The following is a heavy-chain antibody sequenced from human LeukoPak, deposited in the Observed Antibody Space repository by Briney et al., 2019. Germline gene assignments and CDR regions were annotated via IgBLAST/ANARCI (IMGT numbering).Heavy chain of an antibody. CDR1: GGSISSYY. Sequence: SETLSLTCTVSGGSISSYYWSWIRQPPGKGLEWIGEINHSGSTNYNPSLKSRVTISVDTSKNQFSLKLSSVTAADTAVYYCARASWYFDLWGRGTLVTASS. CDR3: ARASWYFDL. J-gene: IGHJ2*01. CDR2: INHSGST. V-gene: IGHV4-34*01.